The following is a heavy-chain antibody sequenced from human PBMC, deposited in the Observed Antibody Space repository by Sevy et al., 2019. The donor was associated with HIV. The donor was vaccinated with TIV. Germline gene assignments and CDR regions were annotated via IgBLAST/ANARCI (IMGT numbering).Heavy chain of an antibody. V-gene: IGHV1-2*02. CDR2: INPNSGGT. CDR1: GYTFTGYY. CDR3: ARGPDYYYYYMDV. Sequence: VSVKVSCKASGYTFTGYYMHWVRQAPGQGLEWMGWINPNSGGTNYAQKFQGRVTMTRDTSISTAYMELSRLRSDDTAVYYCARGPDYYYYYMDVWAKGPRSPSP. J-gene: IGHJ6*03.